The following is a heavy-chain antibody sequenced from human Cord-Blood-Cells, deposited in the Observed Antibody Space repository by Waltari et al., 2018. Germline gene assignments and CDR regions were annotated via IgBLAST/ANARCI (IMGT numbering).Heavy chain of an antibody. D-gene: IGHD6-19*01. V-gene: IGHV1-24*01. CDR2: CDPEDGET. CDR3: ATGDWYSSGGYNYYYYMDV. CDR1: GYTLTELS. J-gene: IGHJ6*03. Sequence: QVQLVQSGAEVKKPGASVKVSCKVSGYTLTELSMHWVRPAPGKGLEWMGGCDPEDGETIYEQKFQGRVTMTEDTSTDTAYMELSSLRSEDTAVYYCATGDWYSSGGYNYYYYMDVWGKGTTVTVSS.